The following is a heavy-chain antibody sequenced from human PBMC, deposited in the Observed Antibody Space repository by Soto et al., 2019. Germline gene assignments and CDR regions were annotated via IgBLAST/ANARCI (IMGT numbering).Heavy chain of an antibody. CDR2: IRSKANSYAT. J-gene: IGHJ4*02. V-gene: IGHV3-73*01. Sequence: GSLRLSCAASGLTFSGSAMHWVRQASGKGLEWVGRIRSKANSYATAYAASVKGRFTISRDDSKNTAYLQMNSLKTEDTAVYYCTRHQPSYSGSPLGYWGQGTLVTVSS. CDR3: TRHQPSYSGSPLGY. D-gene: IGHD1-26*01. CDR1: GLTFSGSA.